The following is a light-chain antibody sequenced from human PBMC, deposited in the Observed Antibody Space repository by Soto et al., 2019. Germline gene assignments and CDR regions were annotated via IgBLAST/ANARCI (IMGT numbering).Light chain of an antibody. J-gene: IGKJ2*01. CDR2: QIS. CDR1: QSLVHSDGNTY. Sequence: DVVMTQSPLSLPVTLGQPASISCRSSQSLVHSDGNTYLNWFQQRPGQSPRRLVYQISNRDSGVPYRFSGCGSGTAFTLTISGVEAEDVGVYYCIEATHWPYTFGQGTKLEI. V-gene: IGKV2-30*02. CDR3: IEATHWPYT.